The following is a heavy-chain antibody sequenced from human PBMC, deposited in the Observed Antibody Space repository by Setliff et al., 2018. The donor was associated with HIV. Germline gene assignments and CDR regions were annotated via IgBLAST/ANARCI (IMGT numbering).Heavy chain of an antibody. D-gene: IGHD5-12*01. CDR3: ARMYSGYDWSPAGARTRYFDY. CDR2: INHSGRT. Sequence: PSETLSLTCTVSGGSISSSSYYWSWIRQPPGKGLEWIGEINHSGRTIQSPSLGSRVTISIDTSKNQFSLNLSSVSAADTAVYYCARMYSGYDWSPAGARTRYFDYWGQGTLVTVSS. V-gene: IGHV4-39*01. J-gene: IGHJ4*02. CDR1: GGSISSSSYY.